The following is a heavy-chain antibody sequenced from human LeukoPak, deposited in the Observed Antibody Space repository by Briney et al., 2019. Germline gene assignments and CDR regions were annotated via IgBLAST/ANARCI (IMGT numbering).Heavy chain of an antibody. D-gene: IGHD1-14*01. Sequence: GESLKISCKGSGYSFTSYWIGWVRQMPGKGLEWMGIIYPGDSDTRYSPSFQGQVTISADKSISTVYLQWSSLKASDTAMYYCARPSHGINDAFDIWGQGTMVTVSS. CDR1: GYSFTSYW. CDR2: IYPGDSDT. J-gene: IGHJ3*02. V-gene: IGHV5-51*01. CDR3: ARPSHGINDAFDI.